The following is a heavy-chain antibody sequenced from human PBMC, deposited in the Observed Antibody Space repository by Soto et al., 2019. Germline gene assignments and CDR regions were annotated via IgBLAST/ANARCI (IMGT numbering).Heavy chain of an antibody. V-gene: IGHV4-39*01. D-gene: IGHD6-19*01. Sequence: SETLSLTCTVSGGSISSSSYYWGWIRQPPGKGLEWIGSIYYSGSTYYNPSLKSRVTISVDTSKNQFSLKLSSVTAADTAVYYCARRQGIAVADNNWFDPWGQGTLVTVSS. J-gene: IGHJ5*02. CDR2: IYYSGST. CDR1: GGSISSSSYY. CDR3: ARRQGIAVADNNWFDP.